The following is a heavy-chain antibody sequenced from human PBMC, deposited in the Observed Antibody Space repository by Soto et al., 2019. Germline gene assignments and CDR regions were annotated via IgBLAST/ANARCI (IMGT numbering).Heavy chain of an antibody. J-gene: IGHJ4*02. CDR1: GGTFSSYA. CDR2: IIPIFGTA. CDR3: ARIAAAGTERALTIYYFDY. D-gene: IGHD6-13*01. V-gene: IGHV1-69*01. Sequence: QVQLVQSGAEVKKPGSSVKVSCKASGGTFSSYAISWVRQAPGQGLEWMGGIIPIFGTANYAQKFQGRVTITADESTSTAYMELSSLRSEDTAVYYCARIAAAGTERALTIYYFDYWGQGTLVTVSS.